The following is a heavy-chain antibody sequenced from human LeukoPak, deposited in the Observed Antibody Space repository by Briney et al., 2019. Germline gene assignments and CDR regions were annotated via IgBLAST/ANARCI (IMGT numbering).Heavy chain of an antibody. CDR1: GGSFSGYY. D-gene: IGHD5-12*01. V-gene: IGHV4-34*01. Sequence: SETLSLTCAVYGGSFSGYYWSWIRQPPGKGLEWIGRVSHTGSTDYNPSRRSRVIVSVDTSKDQFSLKLSSVTAADTAVYYCARVDGWAYSGYDAFAFLRAPWGQGTLVTVSS. CDR2: VSHTGST. CDR3: ARVDGWAYSGYDAFAFLRAP. J-gene: IGHJ5*02.